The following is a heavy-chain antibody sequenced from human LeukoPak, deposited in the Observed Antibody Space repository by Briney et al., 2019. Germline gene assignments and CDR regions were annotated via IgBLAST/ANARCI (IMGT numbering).Heavy chain of an antibody. V-gene: IGHV3-23*01. J-gene: IGHJ4*02. D-gene: IGHD1-1*01. Sequence: GGSLRLSCAASGFSFSSYAMSWVRHAPGKGLEWVSNITASGGSTYYADSVKGQFTNSRDNSKNTLYLQINSLRAEDTALYYFAKLVLFSGTTGDLNYWGQGPLVTVSS. CDR1: GFSFSSYA. CDR2: ITASGGST. CDR3: AKLVLFSGTTGDLNY.